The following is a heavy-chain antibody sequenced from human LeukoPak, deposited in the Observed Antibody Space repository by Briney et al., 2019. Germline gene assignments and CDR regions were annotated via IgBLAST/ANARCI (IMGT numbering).Heavy chain of an antibody. Sequence: SVKVSCKASGGTFSNYAITWLRQAPGQGLEWMGGIIPIFGTANYAQKFQGRVTITADESTSTAYMELSSLRSEDTAVYYCARATTIFGVVITEEYYFDYWGQGTLVTVSS. CDR1: GGTFSNYA. D-gene: IGHD3-3*01. CDR3: ARATTIFGVVITEEYYFDY. J-gene: IGHJ4*02. V-gene: IGHV1-69*13. CDR2: IIPIFGTA.